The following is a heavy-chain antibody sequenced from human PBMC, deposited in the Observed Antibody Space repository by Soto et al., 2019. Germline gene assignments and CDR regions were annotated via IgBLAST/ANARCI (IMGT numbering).Heavy chain of an antibody. CDR1: GYTFTSYA. D-gene: IGHD3-9*01. J-gene: IGHJ4*02. V-gene: IGHV1-3*01. CDR3: AKDGDILTGYYRGRPFDY. Sequence: ASVKVSCKASGYTFTSYAMHWVRQAPGQRLEWMGWINAGNGNTKYSQKFQGRVTITRDTSASTAYMELSSLRSEDTAVYYCAKDGDILTGYYRGRPFDYWGQGTLVTVSS. CDR2: INAGNGNT.